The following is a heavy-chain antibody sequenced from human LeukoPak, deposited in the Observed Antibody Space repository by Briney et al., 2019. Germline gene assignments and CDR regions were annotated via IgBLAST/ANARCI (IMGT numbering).Heavy chain of an antibody. CDR3: ARDQRGVHDAFDI. D-gene: IGHD3-10*01. J-gene: IGHJ3*02. CDR2: ISSSSSTI. Sequence: PGGSLRLSCAASGFTFSSYSMNWVRQAPGKGLEWVSYISSSSSTIYYADSVKGRFTISRDNAKNSLYLQMNSLRAEDTAVYYCARDQRGVHDAFDIWGQGTMVTVSS. CDR1: GFTFSSYS. V-gene: IGHV3-48*04.